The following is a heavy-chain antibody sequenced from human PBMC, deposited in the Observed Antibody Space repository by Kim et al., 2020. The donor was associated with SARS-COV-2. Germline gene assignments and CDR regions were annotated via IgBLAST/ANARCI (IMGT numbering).Heavy chain of an antibody. J-gene: IGHJ6*02. CDR1: GYSFTSYW. D-gene: IGHD5-18*01. CDR2: IDPSDSYT. CDR3: ARLSLPDGGYDNSGGYSYGYGYYYYGMDV. V-gene: IGHV5-10-1*01. Sequence: GESLKISCKGSGYSFTSYWISWVRQMPGKGLEWMGRIDPSDSYTNYSPSFQGHVTISADKSISTAYLQWSSLKASDTAMYYCARLSLPDGGYDNSGGYSYGYGYYYYGMDVWGQGTTVTVSS.